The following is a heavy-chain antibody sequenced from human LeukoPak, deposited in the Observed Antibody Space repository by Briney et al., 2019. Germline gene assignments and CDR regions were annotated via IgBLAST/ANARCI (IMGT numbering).Heavy chain of an antibody. CDR3: ARAASGYSSSWYEDYYYYYMDV. J-gene: IGHJ6*03. D-gene: IGHD6-13*01. CDR2: INWNGGST. V-gene: IGHV3-20*04. Sequence: GGSLRLSCAASGFTFDDYGMSWVRQAPGKGLEWVSGINWNGGSTGYADSVKGRFTISRDNAKNSLYLQMNSLRAEDTALYYCARAASGYSSSWYEDYYYYYMDVWGKGTTVTVSS. CDR1: GFTFDDYG.